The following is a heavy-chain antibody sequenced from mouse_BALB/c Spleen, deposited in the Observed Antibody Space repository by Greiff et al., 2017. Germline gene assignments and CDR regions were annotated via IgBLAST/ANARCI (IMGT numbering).Heavy chain of an antibody. CDR3: ARSYYGSLYYAMDY. Sequence: LKVSGPELVKPGASVKISCKASGYAFSSSWMNWVKQRPGQGLEWIGGINPNNGGTSYNQKFKGKATLTVDKSSSTAYMELRSLTSEDSAVYYCARSYYGSLYYAMDYWGQGTSVTVSS. CDR1: GYAFSSSW. D-gene: IGHD2-10*01. V-gene: IGHV1-26*01. J-gene: IGHJ4*01. CDR2: INPNNGGT.